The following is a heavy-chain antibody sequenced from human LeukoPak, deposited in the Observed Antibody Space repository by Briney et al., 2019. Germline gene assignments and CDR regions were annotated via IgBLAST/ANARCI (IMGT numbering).Heavy chain of an antibody. CDR3: ANRRYCGSMSCFDD. J-gene: IGHJ4*02. D-gene: IGHD2-2*01. Sequence: PGGSLRLSCAASGFTVSSNYMSWVRQAPGKGLEWVSAISRDGTMTYYAASVKGRFTVSRDNSKTTIYLEMNSLSAADTAVYYCANRRYCGSMSCFDDWGQGNLVTVSS. CDR2: ISRDGTMT. V-gene: IGHV3-53*01. CDR1: GFTVSSNY.